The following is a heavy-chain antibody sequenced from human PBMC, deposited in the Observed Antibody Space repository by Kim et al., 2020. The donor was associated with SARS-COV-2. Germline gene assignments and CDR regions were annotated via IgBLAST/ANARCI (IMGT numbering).Heavy chain of an antibody. V-gene: IGHV3-21*01. CDR2: ISSSSSYI. CDR3: ARGLYGSGSYFNWVDP. J-gene: IGHJ5*02. CDR1: GFTFSSYS. Sequence: GGSLRLSCAASGFTFSSYSMNWVRQAPGKGLEWVSSISSSSSYIYYADSVKGRFTISRDNAKNSLYLQMNSLRAEDTAVYYCARGLYGSGSYFNWVDPWGQGTLVTVSS. D-gene: IGHD3-10*01.